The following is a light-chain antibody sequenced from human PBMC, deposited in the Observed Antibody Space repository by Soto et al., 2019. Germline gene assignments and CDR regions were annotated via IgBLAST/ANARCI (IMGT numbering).Light chain of an antibody. V-gene: IGLV2-14*03. Sequence: QSALTQPASVSGSPGQSITVSCTGTSSDVGAYNYVSWFQHHQGKAPKLIIFDVTDRPAGISSRFSGSKSGNTASLTISGLQTEDEADYYCSSYSSTNSVLFGGGTKLTVL. J-gene: IGLJ2*01. CDR3: SSYSSTNSVL. CDR2: DVT. CDR1: SSDVGAYNY.